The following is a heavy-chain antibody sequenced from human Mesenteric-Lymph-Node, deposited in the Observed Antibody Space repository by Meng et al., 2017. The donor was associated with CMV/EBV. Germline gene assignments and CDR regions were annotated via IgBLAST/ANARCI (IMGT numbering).Heavy chain of an antibody. CDR2: ISDDGAYK. Sequence: GESLKISCAASGFTFSSYVMNWVRQAPGKGLEWVAVISDDGAYKLHADSVKGRFTISRDNSKNTLYLQMNSLRAEDTAVYYCARGGGSSGYYERGDYWGQGTLVTVSS. J-gene: IGHJ4*02. CDR1: GFTFSSYV. D-gene: IGHD6-19*01. CDR3: ARGGGSSGYYERGDY. V-gene: IGHV3-30*03.